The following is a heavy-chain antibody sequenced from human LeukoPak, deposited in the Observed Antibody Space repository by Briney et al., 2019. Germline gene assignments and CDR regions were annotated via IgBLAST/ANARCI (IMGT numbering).Heavy chain of an antibody. V-gene: IGHV3-23*01. J-gene: IGHJ3*02. CDR2: ISGSGGST. Sequence: GGSLRLSCAASGLTFSSYAMSWVRQAPGKGLEWVSAISGSGGSTYYADSVKGRFTISRDNSKNTLYLQMNSLRAEDTAVYYCAKSLGYSSGIDAFDIWGQGTMVTVSS. D-gene: IGHD6-19*01. CDR1: GLTFSSYA. CDR3: AKSLGYSSGIDAFDI.